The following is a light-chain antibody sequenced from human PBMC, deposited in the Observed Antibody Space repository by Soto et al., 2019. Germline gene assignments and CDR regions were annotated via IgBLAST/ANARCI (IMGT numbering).Light chain of an antibody. J-gene: IGKJ4*01. CDR1: QSIKNNF. Sequence: ILLTQSPGALSLSPGEGATLSCRASQSIKNNFLAWYQQRPDQAPRLLIHAASIRASGIPDRFTGSVAGTAFTLSITSLEPDDFAVYYCQQYGSSLTFGGGTRVE. CDR2: AAS. CDR3: QQYGSSLT. V-gene: IGKV3-20*01.